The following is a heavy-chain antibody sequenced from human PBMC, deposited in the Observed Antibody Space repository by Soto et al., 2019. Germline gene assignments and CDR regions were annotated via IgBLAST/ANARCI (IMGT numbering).Heavy chain of an antibody. CDR2: IYYSGSN. CDR1: GDSIYTYY. J-gene: IGHJ3*02. D-gene: IGHD2-15*01. CDR3: ARFLKRHDYSDAFDI. Sequence: SETLSLTCNVSGDSIYTYYCNWILQSRGKGLEWIGYIYYSGSNNYNPSLKSRVTISVDTSKNQFSLKLSSVTAADTSVYYCARFLKRHDYSDAFDIWGKGTMVTVSS. V-gene: IGHV4-59*13.